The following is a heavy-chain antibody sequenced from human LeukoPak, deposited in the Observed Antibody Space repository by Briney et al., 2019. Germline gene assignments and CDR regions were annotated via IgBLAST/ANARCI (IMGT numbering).Heavy chain of an antibody. CDR1: GFTFSSYA. J-gene: IGHJ4*02. CDR3: AKVYGYDFWSGYQKYYFDY. CDR2: ISGSGGST. D-gene: IGHD3-3*01. V-gene: IGHV3-23*01. Sequence: GGSLRLSCASSGFTFSSYAMSWVRQAPGKGLEWVSAISGSGGSTYYADSVKGRFTISRDNSKNTLYLQMNSLRAEDTAVYYCAKVYGYDFWSGYQKYYFDYWGQGTLVTVSS.